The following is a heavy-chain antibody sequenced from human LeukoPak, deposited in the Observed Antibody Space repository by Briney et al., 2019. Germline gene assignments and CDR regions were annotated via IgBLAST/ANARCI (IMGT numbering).Heavy chain of an antibody. J-gene: IGHJ4*02. CDR1: GFPVSSNC. V-gene: IGHV3-30*03. CDR2: ISYDGSNK. D-gene: IGHD6-19*01. CDR3: ARAKSIAVAGTLDY. Sequence: PGGSLRLSCAASGFPVSSNCMTWVRQAPGKGLEWVAVISYDGSNKYYADSVKGRFTISRDNSKNTLYLQMNSLRAEDTAVYYCARAKSIAVAGTLDYWGQGTLVTVSS.